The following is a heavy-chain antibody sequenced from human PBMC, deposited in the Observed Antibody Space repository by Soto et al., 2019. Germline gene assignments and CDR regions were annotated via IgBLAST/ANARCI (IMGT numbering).Heavy chain of an antibody. CDR2: ISSSSSYI. Sequence: EVQLVESGGGLVKPGGSLRLSCAASGFTFSSYSMNWVRQAPGKGLEWVSSISSSSSYIYYADSVKGRFTISRDNAKNSLYLQMNSLRAEDTAVYYCARDLVGRGMITFGGVIVNPMDVWGKGTTVTVSS. D-gene: IGHD3-16*02. J-gene: IGHJ6*04. CDR3: ARDLVGRGMITFGGVIVNPMDV. V-gene: IGHV3-21*01. CDR1: GFTFSSYS.